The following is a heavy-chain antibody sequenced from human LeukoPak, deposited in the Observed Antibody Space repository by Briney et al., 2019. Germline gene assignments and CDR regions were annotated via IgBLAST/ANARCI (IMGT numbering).Heavy chain of an antibody. V-gene: IGHV1-2*02. D-gene: IGHD3-10*01. CDR2: INPNSGGT. J-gene: IGHJ4*02. CDR1: VYTFTGYY. Sequence: ASVKVSCKASVYTFTGYYMHWVRQAPGQGLEWMGWINPNSGGTNYAQKFHGRVTMTRDTSISTAYMELSRLRSDDTAVYYCARAQSSYGSGIDYWGQGTLVTVSS. CDR3: ARAQSSYGSGIDY.